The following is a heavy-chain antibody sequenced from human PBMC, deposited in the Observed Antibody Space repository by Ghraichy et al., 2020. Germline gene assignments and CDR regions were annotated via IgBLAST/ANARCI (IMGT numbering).Heavy chain of an antibody. V-gene: IGHV3-23*01. CDR2: ISGSGGST. Sequence: LSLTCAASGFTFSSYAMSWVRQAPGKGLEWGSAISGSGGSTYYADSVKGRFTISRDNSKNTLYLQMNSLRAEDTAVYYGAKSHVSSSWANYYYYGMDVSGQGTTVTVSS. CDR3: AKSHVSSSWANYYYYGMDV. CDR1: GFTFSSYA. D-gene: IGHD6-13*01. J-gene: IGHJ6*02.